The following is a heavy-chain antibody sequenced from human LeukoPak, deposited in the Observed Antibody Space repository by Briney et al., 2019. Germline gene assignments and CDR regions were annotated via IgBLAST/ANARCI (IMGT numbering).Heavy chain of an antibody. Sequence: GGSLRLPCAASGFPFSGSALHWFRQASGKGRGGVGRIRSTANGYATAYAASVKGRFTISRDDSKNTAYLQMDSLKTEDTAVYYCTGNYYGSGSYADFDYWGQGTLVTVSS. J-gene: IGHJ4*02. V-gene: IGHV3-73*01. CDR2: IRSTANGYAT. CDR3: TGNYYGSGSYADFDY. CDR1: GFPFSGSA. D-gene: IGHD3-10*01.